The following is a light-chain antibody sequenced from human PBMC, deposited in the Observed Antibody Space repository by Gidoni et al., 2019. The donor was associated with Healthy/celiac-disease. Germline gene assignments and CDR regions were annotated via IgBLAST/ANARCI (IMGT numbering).Light chain of an antibody. J-gene: IGLJ2*01. CDR3: NSRDSSGNHVV. CDR2: GKN. Sequence: SSELTQDPAVSVALVQTVRITCTGDSLRSYYASWYQQKPGQAPVLVIYGKNNRPSGIPDRFSGSSSGNTASLTITGAQAEDEADYYCNSRDSSGNHVVFGGGTKLTVL. CDR1: SLRSYY. V-gene: IGLV3-19*01.